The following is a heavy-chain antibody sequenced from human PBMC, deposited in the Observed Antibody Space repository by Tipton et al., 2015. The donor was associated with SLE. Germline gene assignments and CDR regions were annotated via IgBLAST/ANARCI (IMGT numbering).Heavy chain of an antibody. V-gene: IGHV4-59*08. D-gene: IGHD2/OR15-2a*01. CDR1: GGSISNYY. J-gene: IGHJ2*01. CDR2: LSYGGST. Sequence: TLSLTCTVSGGSISNYYWSWIRQSPGKGLEWIGYLSYGGSTNYNPSPKSRVTISVDTSKNQVSLKLSSVTAADTAVYYCTRKSTTSDLWGRGALVTVSS. CDR3: TRKSTTSDL.